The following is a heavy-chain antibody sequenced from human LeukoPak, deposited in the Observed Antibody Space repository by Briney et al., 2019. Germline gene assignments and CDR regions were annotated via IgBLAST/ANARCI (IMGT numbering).Heavy chain of an antibody. V-gene: IGHV3-23*01. CDR3: YFHHVCYYRDV. CDR1: GFTFSSYA. D-gene: IGHD2/OR15-2a*01. J-gene: IGHJ6*03. Sequence: PGGSLRLSCAASGFTFSSYAMSWVRQAPGKGLEWVSAISGSGGSTYYADSVKGRCTISRDNAKNTLYLLINRLSAADTAVYYCYFHHVCYYRDVGGKGPRVTVS. CDR2: ISGSGGST.